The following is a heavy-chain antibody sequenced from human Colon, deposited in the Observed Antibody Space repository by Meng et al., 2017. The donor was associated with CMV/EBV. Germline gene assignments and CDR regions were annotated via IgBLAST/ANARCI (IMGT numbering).Heavy chain of an antibody. CDR1: EYTFTGYF. CDR2: MNPNHGGA. J-gene: IGHJ4*02. D-gene: IGHD6-19*01. V-gene: IGHV1-2*02. CDR3: AIKLGLAVADKREASSLGY. Sequence: ASVKVSCKASEYTFTGYFIQWVRQAPGQGLEWMGWMNPNHGGAQYAPKFQGRVTMNRDTATTTAYMELSGLTSDDTAVYYCAIKLGLAVADKREASSLGYWGQGTLVTVSS.